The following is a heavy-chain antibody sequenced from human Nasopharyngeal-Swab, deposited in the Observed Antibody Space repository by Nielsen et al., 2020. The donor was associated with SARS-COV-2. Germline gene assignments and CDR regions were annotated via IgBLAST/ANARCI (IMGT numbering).Heavy chain of an antibody. D-gene: IGHD2-15*01. CDR3: ARMDAATDF. V-gene: IGHV4-59*08. CDR1: GGSINDYY. Sequence: SETLSLTCTVSGGSINDYYWNWIRQPPGKGLKWVGYVYYTGGTSYNPSLKSRVTISLDTSKKQFSLRLTSVTPADTAIYYCARMDAATDFWGQGTLVTVSS. J-gene: IGHJ4*02. CDR2: VYYTGGT.